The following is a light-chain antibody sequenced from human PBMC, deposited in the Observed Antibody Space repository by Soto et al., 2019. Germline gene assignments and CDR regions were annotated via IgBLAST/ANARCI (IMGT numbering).Light chain of an antibody. CDR1: QTISSW. CDR3: QQYDSYSGT. V-gene: IGKV1-5*03. Sequence: DIQMTQSPSTLSGSVGDRVTITCRASQTISSWLAWYQQKPGKAPKLLIYKTSSLDSGVPSRFSGSGSGTEFTLTISGLQADDFATYYCQQYDSYSGTFGQGTKVDIK. J-gene: IGKJ1*01. CDR2: KTS.